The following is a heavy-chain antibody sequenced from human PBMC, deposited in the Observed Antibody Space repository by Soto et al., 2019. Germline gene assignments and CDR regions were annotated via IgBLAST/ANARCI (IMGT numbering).Heavy chain of an antibody. D-gene: IGHD5-12*01. Sequence: ASVKVSCKASGGTFSSYAISWVRQAPGQGLEWMGGIIPIFGTANYAQKFQGRVTITADESTSTAYMELSSLRSEDTAVYYCAREKKTSPWLPHAFDFWCQGPFVT. CDR3: AREKKTSPWLPHAFDF. J-gene: IGHJ3*01. CDR1: GGTFSSYA. CDR2: IIPIFGTA. V-gene: IGHV1-69*13.